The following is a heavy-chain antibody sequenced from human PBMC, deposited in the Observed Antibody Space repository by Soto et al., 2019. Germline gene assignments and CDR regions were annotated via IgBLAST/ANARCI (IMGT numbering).Heavy chain of an antibody. CDR2: ISGSGGST. CDR3: ANRNDYGSGSYFPFDR. CDR1: GFTFSGYG. J-gene: IGHJ4*02. V-gene: IGHV3-23*01. D-gene: IGHD3-10*01. Sequence: EVQLLESGGGLVQPGGSLRLSCAASGFTFSGYGMSWVRQAPGKGLEWVSSISGSGGSTYYADSVKGRFTISRDNYTNTLYLQMSSLRAEDTAVYYCANRNDYGSGSYFPFDRWGQGTLVTVSS.